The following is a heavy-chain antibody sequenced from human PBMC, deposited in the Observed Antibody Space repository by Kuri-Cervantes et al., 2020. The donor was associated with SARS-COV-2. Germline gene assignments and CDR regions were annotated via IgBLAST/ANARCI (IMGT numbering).Heavy chain of an antibody. V-gene: IGHV3-30*02. Sequence: GESLKISCAASGFTFSSYGMHWVRQAPGKGLEWVAVIWYDGSNKYYADSVKGRFTISRDNSKNTLYLQMNSLRAEDTAVYYCAKDLGVPAAIEMFYYYYGMDVWGQGTTVTVSS. D-gene: IGHD2-2*01. J-gene: IGHJ6*02. CDR3: AKDLGVPAAIEMFYYYYGMDV. CDR2: IWYDGSNK. CDR1: GFTFSSYG.